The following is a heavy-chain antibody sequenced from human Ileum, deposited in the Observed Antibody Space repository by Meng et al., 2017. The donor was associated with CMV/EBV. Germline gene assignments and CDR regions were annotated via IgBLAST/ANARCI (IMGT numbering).Heavy chain of an antibody. CDR2: IYYSGST. J-gene: IGHJ4*02. V-gene: IGHV4-30-4*08. Sequence: SWIRQSPGKGLEWIGYIYYSGSTYYNPSLKSRVTISVDTSKNQFSLKLSSVTAADTAVYYCARGTSGWSGYYDYWGQGTLVTVSS. D-gene: IGHD3-3*01. CDR3: ARGTSGWSGYYDY.